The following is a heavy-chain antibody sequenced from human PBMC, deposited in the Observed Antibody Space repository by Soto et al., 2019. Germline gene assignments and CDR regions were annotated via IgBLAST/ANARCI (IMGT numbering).Heavy chain of an antibody. CDR1: GFTFSSYA. Sequence: GGSLRLSCAASGFTFSSYAMHWVRQAPGKGLEYVSAISSNGGSTYYANSVKGRFTISRDNSKNTLYLQMGSLRAEDMAVYYCARAMVGYSGSYYVDYWGQGTLVTVSS. D-gene: IGHD1-26*01. V-gene: IGHV3-64*01. J-gene: IGHJ4*02. CDR3: ARAMVGYSGSYYVDY. CDR2: ISSNGGST.